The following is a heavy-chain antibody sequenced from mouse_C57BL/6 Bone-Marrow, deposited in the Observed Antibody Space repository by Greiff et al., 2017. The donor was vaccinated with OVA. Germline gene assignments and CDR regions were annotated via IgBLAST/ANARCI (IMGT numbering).Heavy chain of an antibody. CDR1: GFTFSSYA. CDR3: ARDLDYYGSPDWYFDV. D-gene: IGHD1-1*01. J-gene: IGHJ1*03. Sequence: EVMLVESGGGLVKPGGSLKLSCAASGFTFSSYAMSWVRQTPEKRLEWVATISDGGSYTYYPDNVKGRFTISRDNANNNLYLQMSHLKSEDTAMYYCARDLDYYGSPDWYFDVWGTGTTVTVSS. V-gene: IGHV5-4*01. CDR2: ISDGGSYT.